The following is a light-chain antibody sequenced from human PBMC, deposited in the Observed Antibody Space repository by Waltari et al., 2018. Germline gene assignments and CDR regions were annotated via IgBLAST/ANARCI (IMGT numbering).Light chain of an antibody. Sequence: QSVLTQPPSVSGTPGQTVTMSCSGSTSNIGNNYVYWYQQRPGTAPEPPVVRNHQRPSGVPDVFSGSKSGTSASLAISGLRSEDEADYYCAAWDDSLSGVVFGGGTKLTVL. CDR1: TSNIGNNY. CDR3: AAWDDSLSGVV. V-gene: IGLV1-47*01. J-gene: IGLJ2*01. CDR2: RNH.